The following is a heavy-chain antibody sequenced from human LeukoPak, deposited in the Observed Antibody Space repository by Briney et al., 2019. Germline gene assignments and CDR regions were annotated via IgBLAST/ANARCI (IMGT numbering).Heavy chain of an antibody. J-gene: IGHJ4*02. D-gene: IGHD3-9*01. V-gene: IGHV1-69*06. Sequence: SVKVSCKASGGTFSSYAISWVRQAPGQGLVWMGGIIPIFGTANYAQKFQGRVTITADKSTSTAYMELSSLRSEDTAVYYCASSDYDILSWDDYWGQGTLVTVSS. CDR1: GGTFSSYA. CDR2: IIPIFGTA. CDR3: ASSDYDILSWDDY.